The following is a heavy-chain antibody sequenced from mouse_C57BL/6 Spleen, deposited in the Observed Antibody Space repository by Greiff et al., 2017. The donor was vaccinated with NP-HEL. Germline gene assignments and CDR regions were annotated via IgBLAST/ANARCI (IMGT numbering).Heavy chain of an antibody. CDR2: ISDGGSYT. V-gene: IGHV5-4*01. Sequence: EVKLVESGGGLVKPGGSLKLSCAASGFTFSSYAMSWVRQTPEKRLEWVATISDGGSYTYYPDNVKGRFTISRDNAKNNLYLQMSNLKSEDTAMYYCARDNYGTFDYWGQGTTLTVAS. CDR1: GFTFSSYA. J-gene: IGHJ2*01. D-gene: IGHD1-1*01. CDR3: ARDNYGTFDY.